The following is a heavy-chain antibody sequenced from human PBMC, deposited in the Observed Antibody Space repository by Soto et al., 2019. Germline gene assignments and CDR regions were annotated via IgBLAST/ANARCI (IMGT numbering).Heavy chain of an antibody. D-gene: IGHD1-26*01. J-gene: IGHJ6*02. V-gene: IGHV3-30*18. Sequence: PGGSLSLSCAASGFTFSSYGMHWVRQAPGKGLEWVAVISYDGSNKYYADSVKGRFTISRDNSKNTLYLQMNSLRAEDTAVYYCAKDGGYFKSNDYYYYYYGMDVWGQGTTVTV. CDR3: AKDGGYFKSNDYYYYYYGMDV. CDR2: ISYDGSNK. CDR1: GFTFSSYG.